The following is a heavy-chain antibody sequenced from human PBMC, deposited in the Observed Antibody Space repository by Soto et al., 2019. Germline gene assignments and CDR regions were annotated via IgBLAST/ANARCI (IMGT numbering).Heavy chain of an antibody. CDR2: INPSSGRT. J-gene: IGHJ6*01. CDR1: GYTFTSYS. CDR3: ARDHNFGFILYAMDV. Sequence: QVQLVQSGAEVKKPGASVRGSCKASGYTFTSYSMHWVRQAPGQGLAWMGIINPSSGRTSYAQNFQGRVTITSDPSTSIGYTEMSSLKSEDTAVYYCARDHNFGFILYAMDVW. D-gene: IGHD2-15*01. V-gene: IGHV1-46*01.